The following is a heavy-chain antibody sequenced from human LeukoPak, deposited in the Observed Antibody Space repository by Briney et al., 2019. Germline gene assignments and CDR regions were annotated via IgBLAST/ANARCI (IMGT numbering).Heavy chain of an antibody. Sequence: GGSLRLSCAASGFTFDDYGMSWVRQAPGKGLEWFSGINWNGGSTGYADSVKGRFTISRDNAKNSLYLQMNSLRAEDTALYYCARRRSDSSCYYLFDYWGQGTLDTVSS. CDR1: GFTFDDYG. J-gene: IGHJ4*02. CDR3: ARRRSDSSCYYLFDY. D-gene: IGHD3-22*01. CDR2: INWNGGST. V-gene: IGHV3-20*04.